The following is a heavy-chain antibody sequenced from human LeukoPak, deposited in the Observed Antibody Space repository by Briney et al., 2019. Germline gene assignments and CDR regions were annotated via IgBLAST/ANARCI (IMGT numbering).Heavy chain of an antibody. CDR1: GFTFSNYA. Sequence: GGSLRLSCAASGFTFSNYAMSWVRQAPGKGLEWVSAITGSGGNTYYADSVKGRFTISRDNSKNTVFLQMNSLRAEDTAVYYCAREDSSSWSPTDVWGQGATVTVSS. CDR2: ITGSGGNT. D-gene: IGHD6-13*01. V-gene: IGHV3-23*01. J-gene: IGHJ6*02. CDR3: AREDSSSWSPTDV.